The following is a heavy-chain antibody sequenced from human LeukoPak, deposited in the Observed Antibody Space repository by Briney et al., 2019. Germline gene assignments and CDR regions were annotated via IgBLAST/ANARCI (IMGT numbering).Heavy chain of an antibody. Sequence: ASVKVSXKASGYTFTGYYMHWVRQAPGQGLEWMGWINPNSGGTNYAQKFQGRVTMTRDTSISTAYMELSRLRSDDTAVYYCARGPLTYYYGSGSYRPPPIDYWGQGTLVTVSS. V-gene: IGHV1-2*02. CDR2: INPNSGGT. CDR3: ARGPLTYYYGSGSYRPPPIDY. CDR1: GYTFTGYY. J-gene: IGHJ4*02. D-gene: IGHD3-10*01.